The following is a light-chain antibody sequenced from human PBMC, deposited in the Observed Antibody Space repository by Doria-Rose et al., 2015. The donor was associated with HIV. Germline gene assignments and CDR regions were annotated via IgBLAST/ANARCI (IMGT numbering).Light chain of an antibody. CDR2: RAS. CDR1: QSPLYTSKNY. V-gene: IGKV4-1*01. CDR3: QQYYDTPS. J-gene: IGKJ3*01. Sequence: TQSPESLGMSLGERATLNCKSNQSPLYTSKNYLAWYQQKPGQPPKLLIYRASTRQSGVPARLSGSGSGTDFTLTISSLEAKDVAVYYCQQYYDTPSFGPGTTVDIK.